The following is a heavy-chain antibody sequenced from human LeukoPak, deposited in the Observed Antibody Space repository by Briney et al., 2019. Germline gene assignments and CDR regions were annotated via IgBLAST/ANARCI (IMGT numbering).Heavy chain of an antibody. D-gene: IGHD1-26*01. V-gene: IGHV3-64*05. Sequence: GGSLRLSCSASGFTFSSYAMHWVRQAPGKGLEYVSAISNNGASTYYADSVKGRFTISRDNSKDTLYVQMTSLRPEDTAVYYCVRGGSFSHWGQGTLVTVSS. J-gene: IGHJ4*02. CDR3: VRGGSFSH. CDR1: GFTFSSYA. CDR2: ISNNGAST.